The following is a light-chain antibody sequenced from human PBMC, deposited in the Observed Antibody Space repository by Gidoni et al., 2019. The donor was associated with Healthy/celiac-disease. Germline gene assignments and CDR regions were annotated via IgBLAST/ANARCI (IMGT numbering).Light chain of an antibody. CDR1: QSVSSSY. CDR2: GAS. J-gene: IGKJ5*01. V-gene: IGKV3-20*01. Sequence: ETVLTQSPGTLSLSPGERATLSCRASQSVSSSYLAWYQQKPGQAPRPLIYGASSMATCIPVRFSGSGSGTDFTLTINRLEPEDFAVYYCQQYVSSPPITFGQGTRLEIK. CDR3: QQYVSSPPIT.